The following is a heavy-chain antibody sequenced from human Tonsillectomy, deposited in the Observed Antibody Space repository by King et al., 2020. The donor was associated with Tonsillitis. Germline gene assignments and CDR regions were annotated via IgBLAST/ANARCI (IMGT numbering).Heavy chain of an antibody. V-gene: IGHV4-31*03. D-gene: IGHD3-3*01. CDR2: IYYSGTT. J-gene: IGHJ4*02. CDR3: ARVPRSISVFGVVPGPLPRYFDS. Sequence: VQLQESGPGLVKPSQTLSLTCTVSGGSIASGSYYWSWIRQHPGKGLEWIGYIYYSGTTYDNPSLKSRLSMSVDTSKNQFSLKLSSVTAADTAIYYCARVPRSISVFGVVPGPLPRYFDSXGQGKLVTVSS. CDR1: GGSIASGSYY.